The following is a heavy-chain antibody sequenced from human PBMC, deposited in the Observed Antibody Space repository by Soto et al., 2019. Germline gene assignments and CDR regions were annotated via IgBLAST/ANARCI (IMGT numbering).Heavy chain of an antibody. Sequence: PSETLSLTCGVHGRSLSGDYWSWIRRPPGKGLEWIGEINGNGNTNYNPSLKSRVTISADTSKSQFSLKVSSVTAADTAIYYCARNGYYAIDYWGQGILVTV. V-gene: IGHV4-34*01. CDR1: GRSLSGDY. CDR2: INGNGNT. J-gene: IGHJ4*02. D-gene: IGHD2-8*01. CDR3: ARNGYYAIDY.